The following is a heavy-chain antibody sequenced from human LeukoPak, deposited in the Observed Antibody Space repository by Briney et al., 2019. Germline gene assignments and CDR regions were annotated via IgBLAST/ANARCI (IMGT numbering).Heavy chain of an antibody. CDR3: ARETYYYGSGSWYNWFDP. CDR1: GFTFSSYA. J-gene: IGHJ5*02. CDR2: ISYDGSNK. D-gene: IGHD3-10*01. V-gene: IGHV3-30*04. Sequence: GRSLRLSCAASGFTFSSYAMHWVRQAPGKGLEWVAVISYDGSNKYYADSVKGRFTISRDNSKNTLYLQMNSLRAEDTAVYYCARETYYYGSGSWYNWFDPWGQGTLVTVSS.